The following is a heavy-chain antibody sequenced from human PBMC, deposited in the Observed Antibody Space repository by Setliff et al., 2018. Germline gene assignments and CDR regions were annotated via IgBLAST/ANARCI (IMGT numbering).Heavy chain of an antibody. CDR2: IYTTWST. D-gene: IGHD7-27*01. CDR3: ARGPGAATGEGFDI. J-gene: IGHJ3*02. V-gene: IGHV4-61*09. Sequence: SETLSLTCTVSGGSVGSDFSYWTWIRQPAGKGLEWIGQIYTTWSTNYNPSLKSRVTMSIDTSKNKFSLKLSSVTAADTAVYYCARGPGAATGEGFDIWGQGTMVTVSS. CDR1: GGSVGSDFSY.